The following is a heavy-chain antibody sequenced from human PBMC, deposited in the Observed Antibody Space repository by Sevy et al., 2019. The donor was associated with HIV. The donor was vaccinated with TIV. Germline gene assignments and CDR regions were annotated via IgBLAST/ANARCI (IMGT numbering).Heavy chain of an antibody. CDR1: GFTFSNYA. J-gene: IGHJ4*02. Sequence: GGSLRLSCAASGFTFSNYAMTWVRQAPGKGLEWVSSITDSGDNTYYADSVKGRFTISRDNSKNTLDLHMSSLRADDTAVYYCAKESSRKLLWLGEPPYYCDYWGQGTLVTVSS. CDR2: ITDSGDNT. V-gene: IGHV3-23*01. CDR3: AKESSRKLLWLGEPPYYCDY. D-gene: IGHD3-10*01.